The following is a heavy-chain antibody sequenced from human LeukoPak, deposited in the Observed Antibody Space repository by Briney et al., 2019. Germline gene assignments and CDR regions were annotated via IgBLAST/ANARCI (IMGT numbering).Heavy chain of an antibody. D-gene: IGHD2-2*01. Sequence: GGSLRLSCAASGFTFSSYSMNWVRQAPGKGLEWVSYISSASGSMYYADSVKGRFTISRDNAKNSLFLQMNSLRAEDTAVYYCARLPAYCSSTSCYYDYWGQGTLVTVSS. V-gene: IGHV3-48*04. CDR2: ISSASGSM. CDR3: ARLPAYCSSTSCYYDY. J-gene: IGHJ4*02. CDR1: GFTFSSYS.